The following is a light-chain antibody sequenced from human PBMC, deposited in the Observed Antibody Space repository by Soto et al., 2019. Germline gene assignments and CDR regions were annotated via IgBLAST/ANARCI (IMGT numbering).Light chain of an antibody. CDR1: QTITNIS. CDR2: DAP. CDR3: QQYGHSPLT. Sequence: EIVLTQSPGTLSLSPGERATLSCRASQTITNISLAWYQQEPGQAPRLLIYDAPSRATGIPNRFSASGSGTEFSLTINKLEPGDSAVYYCQQYGHSPLTFGGGTKVDIK. J-gene: IGKJ4*01. V-gene: IGKV3-20*01.